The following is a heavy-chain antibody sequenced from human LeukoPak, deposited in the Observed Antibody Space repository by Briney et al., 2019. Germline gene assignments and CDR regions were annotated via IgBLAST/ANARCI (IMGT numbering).Heavy chain of an antibody. J-gene: IGHJ4*02. CDR2: IRYDGGNK. CDR3: AKDSHLAVVVVPAEWDY. CDR1: GFTFNSYG. V-gene: IGHV3-30*02. Sequence: PGGSLRLPCAASGFTFNSYGMHWVRQAPGKGLEWVAFIRYDGGNKYYADSVKGRFTISRDNSKNSLYLQMNSLRAEDTAVYYCAKDSHLAVVVVPAEWDYWGQGTLVTVSS. D-gene: IGHD2-2*01.